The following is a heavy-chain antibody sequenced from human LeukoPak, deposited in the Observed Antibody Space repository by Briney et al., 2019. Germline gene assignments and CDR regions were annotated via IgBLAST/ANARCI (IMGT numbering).Heavy chain of an antibody. Sequence: GGSLRLSCAASGFTFSSYGMHWVRQAPGKGPEWVAAASYDGSNQYYVDSVKGRFTISRDNSQNTLNLQMNSLRAEDTVVYYCAKDLVSAAGLFYYGMDVWGQGTTVTVSS. CDR3: AKDLVSAAGLFYYGMDV. D-gene: IGHD6-13*01. V-gene: IGHV3-30*18. J-gene: IGHJ6*02. CDR1: GFTFSSYG. CDR2: ASYDGSNQ.